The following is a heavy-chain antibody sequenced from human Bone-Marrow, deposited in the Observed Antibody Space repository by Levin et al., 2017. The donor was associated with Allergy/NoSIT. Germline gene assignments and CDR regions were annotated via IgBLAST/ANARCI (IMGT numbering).Heavy chain of an antibody. J-gene: IGHJ4*02. Sequence: SETLSLICSVSGGTIESYYWSWIRQPPGKGLEWIGYLNHIGSTNYNPSLKSRVTISADMSKNEVSLRLNSVTAADTAVYYCARGVRYDIWGQGSLVTVSS. CDR3: ARGVRYDI. CDR1: GGTIESYY. CDR2: LNHIGST. V-gene: IGHV4-59*01. D-gene: IGHD1-14*01.